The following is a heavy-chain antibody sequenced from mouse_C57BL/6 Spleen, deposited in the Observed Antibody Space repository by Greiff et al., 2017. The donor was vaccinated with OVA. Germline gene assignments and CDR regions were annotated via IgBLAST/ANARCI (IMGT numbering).Heavy chain of an antibody. Sequence: QVQLQQSGAELVRPGASVTLSCKASGYTFTDYEMHWVKQTPVHGLEWIGAIDPETGGTAYNQKFKGKATLTADKSSSTAYMELRSLTSEDSAVYYCTRLGSSGSSYGYFDYWGQGTTLTVSS. V-gene: IGHV1-15*01. J-gene: IGHJ2*01. CDR2: IDPETGGT. CDR3: TRLGSSGSSYGYFDY. CDR1: GYTFTDYE. D-gene: IGHD1-1*01.